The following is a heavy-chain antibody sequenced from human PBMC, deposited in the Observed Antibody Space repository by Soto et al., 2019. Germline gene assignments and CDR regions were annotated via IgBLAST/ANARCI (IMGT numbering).Heavy chain of an antibody. Sequence: GGSLRLSCAASGFTFSDHYMDWVRQAPGKGLEWVGRTRNKANSYTTEYAASVKGRFTISRDDSKNSLYLQMNSLKTEDTAVYYCARESQISYYDFWSGYWYYYYMDVWGKGTTVTVSS. V-gene: IGHV3-72*01. D-gene: IGHD3-3*01. CDR2: TRNKANSYTT. CDR1: GFTFSDHY. CDR3: ARESQISYYDFWSGYWYYYYMDV. J-gene: IGHJ6*03.